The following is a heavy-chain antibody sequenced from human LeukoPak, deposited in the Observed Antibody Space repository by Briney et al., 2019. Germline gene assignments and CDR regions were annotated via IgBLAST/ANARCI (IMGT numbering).Heavy chain of an antibody. CDR1: GYSFTSYW. Sequence: GESLKISCKGSGYSFTSYWIGWVRQMPGKGLEWMGIIYPGDSDTRYSPSFQGLVTISADKSISTAYLQWSSLKASDTAMYYCARLEGGGWGFSGSYFIRDAFDIWGQGTMVTVSS. J-gene: IGHJ3*02. CDR2: IYPGDSDT. D-gene: IGHD1-26*01. CDR3: ARLEGGGWGFSGSYFIRDAFDI. V-gene: IGHV5-51*01.